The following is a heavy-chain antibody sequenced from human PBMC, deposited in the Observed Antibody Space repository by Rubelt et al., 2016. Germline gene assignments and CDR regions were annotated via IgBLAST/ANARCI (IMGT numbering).Heavy chain of an antibody. D-gene: IGHD3-22*01. V-gene: IGHV4-59*08. CDR3: ARHDYYDTSGYPY. J-gene: IGHJ4*02. CDR2: IYYSGGT. CDR1: GGSISTYY. Sequence: QVQLQQWGAGLLKPSETLSLTCTVSGGSISTYYWSWIRQPPGKGLEWIGYIYYSGGTNYNPSLKSRVTISEDTSKKQFSRNLKSVTAADTAVYYCARHDYYDTSGYPYWGQGTLVTVSS.